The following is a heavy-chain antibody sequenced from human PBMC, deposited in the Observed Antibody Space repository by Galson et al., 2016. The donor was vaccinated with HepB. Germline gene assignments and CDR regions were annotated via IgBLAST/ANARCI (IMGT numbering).Heavy chain of an antibody. CDR2: INHIGST. Sequence: SETLSLTCAVYGGSFSGYYWGWIRQSPGKGLEWIGEINHIGSTTYNPSLKSRVTISIDTSKNHLSLKLNSVTAADTAVYYCARGRQDFWSGYYFDYWGQGTLVTVSS. D-gene: IGHD3-3*01. CDR3: ARGRQDFWSGYYFDY. J-gene: IGHJ4*02. V-gene: IGHV4-34*01. CDR1: GGSFSGYY.